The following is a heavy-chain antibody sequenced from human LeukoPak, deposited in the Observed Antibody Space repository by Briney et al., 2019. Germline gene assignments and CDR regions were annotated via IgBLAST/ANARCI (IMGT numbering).Heavy chain of an antibody. Sequence: GESLKISCKGSGYSFTTYWIGWVRQMPGKGLEWMGIIYPGDSDTRYSPSFQGQVTISADKSISTAYLQWSSLKATDTAMFYCARSLVRGVNDAFDIWGQGTMVTVSS. J-gene: IGHJ3*02. CDR2: IYPGDSDT. CDR3: ARSLVRGVNDAFDI. D-gene: IGHD3-10*01. V-gene: IGHV5-51*01. CDR1: GYSFTTYW.